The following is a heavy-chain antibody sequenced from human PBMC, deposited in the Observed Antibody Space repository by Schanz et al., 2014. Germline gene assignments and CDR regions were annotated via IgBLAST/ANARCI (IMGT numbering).Heavy chain of an antibody. CDR3: ASGVHVSSLQKGLQF. D-gene: IGHD3-10*01. CDR2: IATSSSTR. V-gene: IGHV3-48*01. J-gene: IGHJ1*01. CDR1: GFDFNSYS. Sequence: EVQLVESGGGLVQPGGSLRLSCGGSGFDFNSYSMNWVRQVPGKGLEWLSYIATSSSTRHYADSVKGRVTISRDNAKNSVSLQMRRLRVEDTAVYYCASGVHVSSLQKGLQFWGRGTLVIVSS.